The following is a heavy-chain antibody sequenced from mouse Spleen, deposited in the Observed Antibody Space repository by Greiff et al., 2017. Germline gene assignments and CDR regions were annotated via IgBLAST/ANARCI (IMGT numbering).Heavy chain of an antibody. Sequence: QVQLKESGAELAKPGASVKLSCKASGYTFTSYWMHWVKQRPGQGLEWIGYINPSSGYTKYNQKFKDKATLTADKSSSTAYMQLSSLTYEDSAVYYCATLYYGSSYGGDYWGQGTTLTVSS. D-gene: IGHD1-1*01. J-gene: IGHJ2*01. CDR1: GYTFTSYW. V-gene: IGHV1-7*01. CDR2: INPSSGYT. CDR3: ATLYYGSSYGGDY.